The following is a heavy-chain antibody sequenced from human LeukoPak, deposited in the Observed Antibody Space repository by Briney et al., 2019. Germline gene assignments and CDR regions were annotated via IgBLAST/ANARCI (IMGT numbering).Heavy chain of an antibody. CDR3: ARVYGSSWYDY. J-gene: IGHJ4*02. D-gene: IGHD6-13*01. CDR1: GFTFSSYW. CDR2: INPDGSST. V-gene: IGHV3-74*01. Sequence: RGSLRLSCATSGFTFSSYWMHWVRQAPGKGLVWVSRINPDGSSTSYADSVKGRFTISRDNAKNTLYLQMNSLRAEDTAVYYCARVYGSSWYDYWGQGTLVTVSS.